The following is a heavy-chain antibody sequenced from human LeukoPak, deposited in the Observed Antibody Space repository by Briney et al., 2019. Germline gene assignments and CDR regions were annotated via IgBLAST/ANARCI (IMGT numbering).Heavy chain of an antibody. D-gene: IGHD5-12*01. CDR1: GFTFSSYS. CDR3: AREHSGYDFPGRDYYYMDV. Sequence: EGSLRLSCAASGFTFSSYSMNWVRQAPGKGLEWVSSISSSSSYIYYADSVKGRFTISRDNAKNSLYLQMNSLRAEDTAVYYCAREHSGYDFPGRDYYYMDVWGKGTTVTVSS. CDR2: ISSSSSYI. J-gene: IGHJ6*03. V-gene: IGHV3-21*01.